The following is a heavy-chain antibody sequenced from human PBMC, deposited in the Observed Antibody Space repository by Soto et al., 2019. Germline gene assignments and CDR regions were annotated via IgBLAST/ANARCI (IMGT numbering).Heavy chain of an antibody. Sequence: EVQLLESGGGLVQPGGSLRLSCAASGFTFSTYAMSWVRQAPRKGLEWVSAISGNGGDYTYYADSVKGRFTISRDNSKNTLYLQMNSLRAEDTTVYYCVPLCRYCSTTTPSWGQGTLVTVSS. CDR3: VPLCRYCSTTTPS. D-gene: IGHD2-2*01. V-gene: IGHV3-23*01. J-gene: IGHJ4*02. CDR1: GFTFSTYA. CDR2: ISGNGGDYT.